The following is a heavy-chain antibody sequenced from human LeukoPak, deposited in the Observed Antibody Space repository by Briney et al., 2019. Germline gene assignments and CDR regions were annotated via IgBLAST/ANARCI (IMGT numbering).Heavy chain of an antibody. Sequence: PGGSLRLSCAASGFTFGSYSMHWVRQAPGKGPEFVSVIGGDGLTTFYADSVKDRFTISRDNSKSTLYLEMGSLRAEDMAVYYCAREGGGSGLWYYDLWGRSTLVTVSS. CDR3: AREGGGSGLWYYDL. V-gene: IGHV3-64*02. J-gene: IGHJ2*01. CDR2: IGGDGLTT. CDR1: GFTFGSYS. D-gene: IGHD1-26*01.